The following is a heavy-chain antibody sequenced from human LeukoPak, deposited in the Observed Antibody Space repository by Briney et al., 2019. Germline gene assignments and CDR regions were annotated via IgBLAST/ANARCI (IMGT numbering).Heavy chain of an antibody. CDR1: GFTFDDYG. J-gene: IGHJ4*02. V-gene: IGHV3-9*01. D-gene: IGHD6-13*01. CDR3: AKDYGYSSSWYDY. CDR2: FSWNSASV. Sequence: GGSLRLSCEASGFTFDDYGMHSVRQAPGKGLEWVSTFSWNSASVGYVDSVKGRFTISRDNAKKTLYLQMNSLRPEDTALYYCAKDYGYSSSWYDYWGQGTLVTVSS.